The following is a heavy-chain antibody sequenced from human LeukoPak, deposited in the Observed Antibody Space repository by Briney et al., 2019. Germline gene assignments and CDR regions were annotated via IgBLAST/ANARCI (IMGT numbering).Heavy chain of an antibody. CDR1: GITLSELW. Sequence: PGGSLRLSCAGYGITLSELWMNWVRQVPGKGLEWVANIKQDGREKKCVDSVKGRFTISRDNDKNSVYLQMNSLRVNDTAVYSCVGGYGWLPDYWGQGALVTVSS. D-gene: IGHD6-19*01. V-gene: IGHV3-7*05. CDR3: VGGYGWLPDY. CDR2: IKQDGREK. J-gene: IGHJ4*02.